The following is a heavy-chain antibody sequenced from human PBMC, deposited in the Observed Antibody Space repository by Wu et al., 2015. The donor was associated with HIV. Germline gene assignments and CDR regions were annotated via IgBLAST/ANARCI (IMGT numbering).Heavy chain of an antibody. D-gene: IGHD6-13*01. CDR1: GYTFTNYD. CDR3: ARTVIAASGSPYYFDY. CDR2: ISAYSGNT. Sequence: QVQLVQSGAEVKKPGASVKVSCKASGYTFTNYDISWVRQAPGQGLEWMGWISAYSGNTKYAQKLQGRVTMTTDTSTSSAYMELRSLRSDDTAVYYCARTVIAASGSPYYFDYWGQGTLVTVSS. V-gene: IGHV1-18*01. J-gene: IGHJ4*02.